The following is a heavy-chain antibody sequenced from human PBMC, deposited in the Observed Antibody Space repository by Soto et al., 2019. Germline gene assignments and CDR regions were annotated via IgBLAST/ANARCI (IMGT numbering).Heavy chain of an antibody. D-gene: IGHD3-10*01. CDR2: VHDRWGS. CDR3: GRHGFAALNGVVDV. Sequence: QVPLQESGPGLVKPSETLSLSCTVSGGSIRNYYWIWFRQTPGKGLEWIGYVHDRWGSNSYPSLKSRGPKALETSTSQSTLTLPSVTATPTAGYYCGRHGFAALNGVVDVWGQGTTVTGSS. J-gene: IGHJ6*02. CDR1: GGSIRNYY. V-gene: IGHV4-59*08.